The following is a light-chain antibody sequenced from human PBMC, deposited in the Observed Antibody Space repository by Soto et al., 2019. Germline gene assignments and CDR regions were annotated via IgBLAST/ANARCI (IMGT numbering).Light chain of an antibody. V-gene: IGLV1-44*01. Sequence: QSVLTQPPSASGTPGQRVTISCSGSSSNIGSNAVNWYQQLPGTAPKLLIYGDDQRPSGVPDRFSGSKSGTSASLVISGLQSEDEADYYCAPWDDSLNGWVFGGGTKVTVL. CDR3: APWDDSLNGWV. CDR2: GDD. J-gene: IGLJ3*02. CDR1: SSNIGSNA.